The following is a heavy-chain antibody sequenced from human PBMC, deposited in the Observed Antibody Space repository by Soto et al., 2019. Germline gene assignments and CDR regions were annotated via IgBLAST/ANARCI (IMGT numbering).Heavy chain of an antibody. J-gene: IGHJ5*02. CDR2: INHSGST. Sequence: PSETLSLTCAVYGGSFSGYYWSWIRQPPGKGLEWIGEINHSGSTNYNPALKSRVTISVDTSKNQFYLKLNSVTAADTAVYYCARGGIAAAGRTVRWFDPWGQGTLVT. V-gene: IGHV4-34*01. D-gene: IGHD6-13*01. CDR3: ARGGIAAAGRTVRWFDP. CDR1: GGSFSGYY.